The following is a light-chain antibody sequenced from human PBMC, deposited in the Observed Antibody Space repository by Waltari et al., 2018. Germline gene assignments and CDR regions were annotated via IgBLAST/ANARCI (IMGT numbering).Light chain of an antibody. Sequence: EIVFTQSPATLSLSPGERATLSCRASQSVSSYLAWYQQNPGQAPRLLIYDASNRATGIPARFSGSASGTDFTLTISSLEPEDVAVYYCQQRSNWPPTFGPGTKVDIK. CDR3: QQRSNWPPT. CDR1: QSVSSY. V-gene: IGKV3-11*01. J-gene: IGKJ3*01. CDR2: DAS.